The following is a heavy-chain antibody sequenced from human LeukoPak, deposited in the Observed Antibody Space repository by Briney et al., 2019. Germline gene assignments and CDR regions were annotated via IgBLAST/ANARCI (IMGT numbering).Heavy chain of an antibody. CDR3: ARDMITFGGVIVSVFDY. J-gene: IGHJ4*02. V-gene: IGHV3-21*01. CDR2: ISSSSSYI. CDR1: GFTFSSYA. D-gene: IGHD3-16*02. Sequence: PGGSLRLSCAASGFTFSSYAMSWVRQAPGKGLEWVSSISSSSSYIYYADSVKGRFTISRDNAKNSLYLQMNSLRAEDTAVYYCARDMITFGGVIVSVFDYWGQGTLVTVSS.